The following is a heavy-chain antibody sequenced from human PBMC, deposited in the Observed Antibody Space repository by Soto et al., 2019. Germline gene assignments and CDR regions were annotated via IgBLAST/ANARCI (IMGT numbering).Heavy chain of an antibody. CDR1: GFTFGTYA. J-gene: IGHJ4*02. D-gene: IGHD2-21*01. CDR2: ISGSGRNT. V-gene: IGHV3-23*01. CDR3: AKYVAYAFGYIDY. Sequence: EVQLLESGGALVQPGGSLRLSCAASGFTFGTYAMTWVRQAPGQGLGWVLAISGSGRNTYYANSVKGRFTISRDNSKNTLFMQMNSLRTEDTAVYYGAKYVAYAFGYIDYWGQGTLVTVSS.